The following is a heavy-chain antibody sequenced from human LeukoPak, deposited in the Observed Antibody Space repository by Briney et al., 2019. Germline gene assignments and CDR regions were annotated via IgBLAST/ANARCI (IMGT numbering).Heavy chain of an antibody. CDR3: ARDPGYCSSTSCYEGVDAFDI. V-gene: IGHV3-33*01. Sequence: PGGSLRLSCAASGFTFSSYGMHWVRQAPGKGLEWVAVIWYDGSNKYYADSVKGRFTISRDNSKNTLYLQMNSLRAEDTAVYYCARDPGYCSSTSCYEGVDAFDIWGQGTMVTVSS. D-gene: IGHD2-2*01. J-gene: IGHJ3*02. CDR1: GFTFSSYG. CDR2: IWYDGSNK.